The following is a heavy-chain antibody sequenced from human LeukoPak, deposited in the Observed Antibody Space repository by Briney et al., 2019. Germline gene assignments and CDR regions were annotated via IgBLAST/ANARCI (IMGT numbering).Heavy chain of an antibody. CDR1: GGSISSSSYY. J-gene: IGHJ3*02. Sequence: PPETLSLTCTVSGGSISSSSYYWGWIRQPPGTGLEWIGIIYYSGSVSTYYSPSLKSRLSISVNTSRNHFSLKLSSVTAADTAVYYCARCPPKYSDAFDIWGQGTMVTVSS. CDR2: IYYSGSVST. D-gene: IGHD2-21*01. CDR3: ARCPPKYSDAFDI. V-gene: IGHV4-39*02.